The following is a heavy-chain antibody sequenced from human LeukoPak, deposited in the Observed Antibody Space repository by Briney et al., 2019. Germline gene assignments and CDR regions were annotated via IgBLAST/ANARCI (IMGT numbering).Heavy chain of an antibody. CDR3: AKGQMVVSSMKIDY. Sequence: PGGSLRLSCAASGFTFDDYAMHWVRQAPGKSLEWVSGLSWNSDNIGYADSVKGRFTISRDNAENSLFLQMNSLRAEDTALYYCAKGQMVVSSMKIDYWGQGTLVTVSP. CDR1: GFTFDDYA. V-gene: IGHV3-9*01. J-gene: IGHJ4*02. D-gene: IGHD2-15*01. CDR2: LSWNSDNI.